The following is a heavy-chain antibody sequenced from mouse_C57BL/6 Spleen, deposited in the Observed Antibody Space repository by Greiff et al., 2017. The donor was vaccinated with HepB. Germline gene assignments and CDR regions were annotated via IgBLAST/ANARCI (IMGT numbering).Heavy chain of an antibody. CDR2: ISYDGSN. Sequence: EVQLQQSGPGLVKPSQSLSLTCSVTGYSITSGYYWNWIRQFPGNKLEWMGYISYDGSNNYNPSLKNRISITRDTSKNQFFLKLNSVTTEDTATYYCAICRKGYFDVWGTGTTVTVSS. CDR3: AICRKGYFDV. J-gene: IGHJ1*03. V-gene: IGHV3-6*01. CDR1: GYSITSGYY.